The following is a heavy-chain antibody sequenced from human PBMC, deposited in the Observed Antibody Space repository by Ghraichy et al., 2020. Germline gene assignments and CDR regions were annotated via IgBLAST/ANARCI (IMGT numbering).Heavy chain of an antibody. CDR2: INHSGST. CDR1: GGSFSGYY. V-gene: IGHV4-34*01. D-gene: IGHD5-18*01. J-gene: IGHJ4*02. CDR3: ARLRGYSYGYPKFGVFDY. Sequence: SETLSLTCAVYGGSFSGYYWSWIRQPPGKGLEWIGEINHSGSTNYNPSLKSRVTISVDTSKNQFSLKLSSVTAADTAVYYCARLRGYSYGYPKFGVFDYWGQGTLVTVSS.